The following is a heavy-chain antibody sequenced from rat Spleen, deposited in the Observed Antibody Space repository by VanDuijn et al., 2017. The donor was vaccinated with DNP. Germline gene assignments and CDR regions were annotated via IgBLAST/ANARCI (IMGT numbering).Heavy chain of an antibody. D-gene: IGHD1-9*01. CDR3: AVTYYGYNYAYAMDA. V-gene: IGHV2-6*01. Sequence: QVQLEESGPGLVQPSQTLSLTCTVSGFSLSSYTVTWVRQPPGKGLEWISAISSGGSTYYNSALTSRLSISRDTSKSQVFLKMSSRQTEDTAMYFCAVTYYGYNYAYAMDAWGQGTSVTVSS. CDR1: GFSLSSYT. CDR2: ISSGGST. J-gene: IGHJ4*01.